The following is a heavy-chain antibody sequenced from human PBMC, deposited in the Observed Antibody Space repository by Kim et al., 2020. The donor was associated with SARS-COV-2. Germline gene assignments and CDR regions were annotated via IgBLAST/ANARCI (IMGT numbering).Heavy chain of an antibody. CDR3: ARGSVLWFGIPIDY. V-gene: IGHV4-34*01. J-gene: IGHJ4*02. D-gene: IGHD3-10*01. Sequence: PSLKGRVTISVDTSKNQFSLKLSSVTAADTAVYYCARGSVLWFGIPIDYWGQGTLVTVSS.